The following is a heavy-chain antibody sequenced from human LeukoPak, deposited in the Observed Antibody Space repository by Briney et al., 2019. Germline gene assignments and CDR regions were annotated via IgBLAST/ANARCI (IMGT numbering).Heavy chain of an antibody. CDR3: AKHYYYDSSGYPYYFDY. J-gene: IGHJ4*02. V-gene: IGHV3-23*01. CDR1: GLTFSNYA. D-gene: IGHD3-22*01. Sequence: GGFLRLSCAASGLTFSNYAMTWVRQAPGKGLEWVSAISTNGDRTYYADSVKGRFTVSRDNSKNTLYLQMDSLRAEDTAVYYCAKHYYYDSSGYPYYFDYWGQGTLVTVSS. CDR2: ISTNGDRT.